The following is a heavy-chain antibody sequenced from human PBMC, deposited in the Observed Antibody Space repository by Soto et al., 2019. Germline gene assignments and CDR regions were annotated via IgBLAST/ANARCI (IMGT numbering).Heavy chain of an antibody. Sequence: QVHLLQSGSEVKKPGASVKVSCKASGYTLSHYGISWVRQAPGQGLEWLGWISSYNGKTQYSQRLQGRVSVTMETSTTTAYMELRNLRSDDTAIYYCARDGALAAFYFDFWGQGSLVTVSS. D-gene: IGHD6-19*01. CDR2: ISSYNGKT. V-gene: IGHV1-18*01. J-gene: IGHJ4*02. CDR3: ARDGALAAFYFDF. CDR1: GYTLSHYG.